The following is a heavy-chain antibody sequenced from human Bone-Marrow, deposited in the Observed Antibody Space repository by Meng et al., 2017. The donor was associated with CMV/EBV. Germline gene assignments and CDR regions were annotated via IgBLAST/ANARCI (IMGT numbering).Heavy chain of an antibody. V-gene: IGHV1-69*05. CDR2: IIPIFGTA. J-gene: IGHJ3*02. CDR1: GGTFSSYA. Sequence: SVKVSCKASGGTFSSYAISWVRQAPGQGLEWMGGIIPIFGTANYAQKFQGRVTITTDESTSTAYMELSSLRSEDTAVYYCARELSGITIFGVVGCFDIWGQGTMVTVSS. D-gene: IGHD3-3*01. CDR3: ARELSGITIFGVVGCFDI.